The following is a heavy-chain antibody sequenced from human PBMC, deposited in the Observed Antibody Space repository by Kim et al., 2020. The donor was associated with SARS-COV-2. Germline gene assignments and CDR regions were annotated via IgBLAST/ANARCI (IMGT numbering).Heavy chain of an antibody. CDR3: ARRESTGYYSP. CDR2: VYHSGST. CDR1: GGSISGYD. J-gene: IGHJ5*02. D-gene: IGHD3-22*01. Sequence: SETLSLTCAVSGGSISGYDWSWIRQPPGKGLEWIGYVYHSGSTNYNPSLNSRVTMSADTSNNQLSLRLRSVTAADTAVYYCARRESTGYYSPWGQGTLVTVSS. V-gene: IGHV4-59*13.